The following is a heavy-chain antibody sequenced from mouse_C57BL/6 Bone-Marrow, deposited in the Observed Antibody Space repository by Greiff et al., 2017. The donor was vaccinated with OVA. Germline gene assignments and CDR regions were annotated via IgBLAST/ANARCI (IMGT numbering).Heavy chain of an antibody. CDR1: GYTFTGYW. CDR3: AGGAMDY. V-gene: IGHV1-9*01. CDR2: IFPGSGGT. J-gene: IGHJ4*01. Sequence: QVQLQQSGAELMKPGASVTLSCKASGYTFTGYWIEWVKQRPGHGLEWIGEIFPGSGGTNYNEKFKGKATFTADTSSNTAYMQLSSLTTEDSAIDYCAGGAMDYWGQGTSVTVSS.